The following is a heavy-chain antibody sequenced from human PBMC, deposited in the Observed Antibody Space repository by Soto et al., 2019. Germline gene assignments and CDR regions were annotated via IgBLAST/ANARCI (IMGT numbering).Heavy chain of an antibody. CDR1: GFPFSDYY. J-gene: IGHJ4*02. CDR3: VRARSTDSRPDY. V-gene: IGHV3-11*06. Sequence: GGSLRLSCATSGFPFSDYYMSWIRQAPGKGLEWLSHISPKSTYRNYADSVKGRFTISRDNTKSSLFLQMNSLGVEDTAVYYCVRARSTDSRPDYWGQGTLVTVSS. CDR2: ISPKSTYR. D-gene: IGHD3-22*01.